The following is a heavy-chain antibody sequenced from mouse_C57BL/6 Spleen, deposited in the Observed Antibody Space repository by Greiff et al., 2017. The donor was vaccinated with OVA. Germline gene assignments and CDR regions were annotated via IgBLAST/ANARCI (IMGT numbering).Heavy chain of an antibody. V-gene: IGHV1-52*01. Sequence: QVQLQQPGAELVRPGSSVKLSCKASGYTFTSYWMHWVKQRPIQGLEWIGNIDPSDSETHYNQKFKDKATLTVDKSSSTAYMQLSSLTSEDSAVYYCARNYYGSSPSYGYFDVWGTGTTVSVSS. CDR1: GYTFTSYW. CDR2: IDPSDSET. J-gene: IGHJ1*03. D-gene: IGHD1-1*01. CDR3: ARNYYGSSPSYGYFDV.